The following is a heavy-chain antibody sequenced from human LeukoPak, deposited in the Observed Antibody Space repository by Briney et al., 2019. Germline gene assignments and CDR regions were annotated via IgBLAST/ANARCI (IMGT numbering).Heavy chain of an antibody. Sequence: PSETLSLTCAVYGGSFSGYYWSWIRQPPGKGLEWIGEINHSGSTNYNPSLKSRVTISVDTSKNQFSLKLSSVTAADTAVYYCARAFPPYYHDSSGYLSNFDYWGQGTLVAVS. D-gene: IGHD3-22*01. CDR2: INHSGST. CDR3: ARAFPPYYHDSSGYLSNFDY. CDR1: GGSFSGYY. J-gene: IGHJ4*02. V-gene: IGHV4-34*01.